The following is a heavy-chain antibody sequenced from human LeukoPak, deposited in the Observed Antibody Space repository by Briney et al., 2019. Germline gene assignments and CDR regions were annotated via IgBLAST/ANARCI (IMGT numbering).Heavy chain of an antibody. D-gene: IGHD3-22*01. CDR2: IKQDGSEK. Sequence: GGSLTLSCAASGFSFSNYWMSWVRQAPGKGLEWVANIKQDGSEKYYVDSVKGRFTISRDNAKNSLYQQMNSLRAEDTALYYCARAGHYDTTWYQWGQGTLVTVSS. CDR3: ARAGHYDTTWYQ. J-gene: IGHJ4*02. CDR1: GFSFSNYW. V-gene: IGHV3-7*01.